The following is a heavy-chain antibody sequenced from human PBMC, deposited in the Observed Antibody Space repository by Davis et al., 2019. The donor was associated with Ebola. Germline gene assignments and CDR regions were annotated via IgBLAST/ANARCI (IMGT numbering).Heavy chain of an antibody. Sequence: GSLRLSCTVSGDSITSSFWSWIRQPPGKGLEWIGSVFYSGSTDYNPSLESRLTLSVDRSKSQVTLKLSSVTAADTAVYYCARGRRYSYGPPRYWGQGTLVTVSS. CDR3: ARGRRYSYGPPRY. CDR1: GDSITSSF. V-gene: IGHV4-59*12. CDR2: VFYSGST. J-gene: IGHJ4*02. D-gene: IGHD5-18*01.